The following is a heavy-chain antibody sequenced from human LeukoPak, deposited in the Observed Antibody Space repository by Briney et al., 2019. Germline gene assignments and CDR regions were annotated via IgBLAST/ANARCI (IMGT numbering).Heavy chain of an antibody. D-gene: IGHD2-15*01. CDR1: GFTFSSVG. Sequence: GGSLRLSGAASGFTFSSVGMHWVRQAPGKGLEGVAVISYDGSNKYYADSVKGRFTISRDNSKNTLFLQMNSLRTEDTAVYFCARANWAGIEAPATDYWGQGTLVTVSS. V-gene: IGHV3-30*03. J-gene: IGHJ4*02. CDR2: ISYDGSNK. CDR3: ARANWAGIEAPATDY.